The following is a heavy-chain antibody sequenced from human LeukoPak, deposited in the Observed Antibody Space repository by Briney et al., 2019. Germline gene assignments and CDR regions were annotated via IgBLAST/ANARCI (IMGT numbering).Heavy chain of an antibody. CDR3: ARGCSSTSCYYYYGMDV. V-gene: IGHV3-7*03. CDR1: GFTFSSYW. D-gene: IGHD2-2*01. J-gene: IGHJ6*02. CDR2: IKQDGSEK. Sequence: GGSLRLSCAASGFTFSSYWMSWVRQAPGKGLEWVANIKQDGSEKYYVDSVKGRFTISRDNAKNSLYLQMNSLGAEDTAVYYCARGCSSTSCYYYYGMDVWGQGTTVTVSS.